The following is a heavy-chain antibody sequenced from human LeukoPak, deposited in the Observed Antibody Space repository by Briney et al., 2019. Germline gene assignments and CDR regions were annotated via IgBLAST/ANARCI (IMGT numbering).Heavy chain of an antibody. Sequence: GGSLRLSCAASGFTFSSHAMSWVRQAPGKGLEWVSTLSGSGGSSYNADSVKGRFTISRDNSKNTLFLQMNRLRAEDTAIYYCAKEPTIAAGVNGMDVWGQGTTVTVSS. CDR3: AKEPTIAAGVNGMDV. V-gene: IGHV3-23*01. CDR2: LSGSGGSS. CDR1: GFTFSSHA. D-gene: IGHD6-13*01. J-gene: IGHJ6*02.